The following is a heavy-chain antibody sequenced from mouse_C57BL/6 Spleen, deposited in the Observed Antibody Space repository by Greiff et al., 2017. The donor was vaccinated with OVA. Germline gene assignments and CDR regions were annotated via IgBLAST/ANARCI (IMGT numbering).Heavy chain of an antibody. D-gene: IGHD2-4*01. CDR1: GYTFTSYG. CDR2: IYIGNGYT. V-gene: IGHV1-58*01. J-gene: IGHJ2*01. Sequence: VQLQQPGAELVRPGSSVKMSCKTSGYTFTSYGINWVKQRPGQGLEWIGYIYIGNGYTEYNEKFKGKATLTSDTSSSTAYMQLSRLTSEDSAIYFCARGHYDYDGYYFDYWGQGTTLTVSS. CDR3: ARGHYDYDGYYFDY.